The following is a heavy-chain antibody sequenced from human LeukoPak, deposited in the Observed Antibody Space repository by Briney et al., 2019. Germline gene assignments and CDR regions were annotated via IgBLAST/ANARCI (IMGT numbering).Heavy chain of an antibody. D-gene: IGHD3-22*01. J-gene: IGHJ4*02. CDR3: AKRGVVIRVILVGFHKEAYYFDS. CDR1: GITFSNYG. CDR2: ISGSGGGT. V-gene: IGHV3-23*01. Sequence: GGSLRLSCAVSGITFSNYGMSWVRQAPGKGLECVAGISGSGGGTYYADSVKGRFTISRDNPKNTLYLQMNSLRAEDTAVYFCAKRGVVIRVILVGFHKEAYYFDSWGQGALVTVSS.